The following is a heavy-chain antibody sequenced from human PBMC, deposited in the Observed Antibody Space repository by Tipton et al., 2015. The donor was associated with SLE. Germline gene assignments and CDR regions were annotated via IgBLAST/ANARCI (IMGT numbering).Heavy chain of an antibody. J-gene: IGHJ4*02. CDR1: GGSFSGYY. Sequence: TLSLTCAVYGGSFSGYYWSWIRQPPGKGLEWIGEINHSGSTNYNPSLKSRVTISVDTSKNQFSLKLSSVTAADTALYYCATARYCSGGSCYTFDYWGQGTLVTVSS. V-gene: IGHV4-34*01. CDR2: INHSGST. CDR3: ATARYCSGGSCYTFDY. D-gene: IGHD2-15*01.